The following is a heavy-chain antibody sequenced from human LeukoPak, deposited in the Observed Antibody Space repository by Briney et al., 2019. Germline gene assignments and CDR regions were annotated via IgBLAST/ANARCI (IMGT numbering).Heavy chain of an antibody. CDR3: AKDPTLYYDSSGYYNY. J-gene: IGHJ4*02. CDR1: GFTFSSYA. CDR2: ISGSGGST. D-gene: IGHD3-22*01. Sequence: GGSLRLSCAASGFTFSSYAMSWVRQAPGKGLEWVSAISGSGGSTYYADSVKGRFTISRDNSKSTLYLQMNSLRAEDTAVYYCAKDPTLYYDSSGYYNYWGQGTLVTVSS. V-gene: IGHV3-23*01.